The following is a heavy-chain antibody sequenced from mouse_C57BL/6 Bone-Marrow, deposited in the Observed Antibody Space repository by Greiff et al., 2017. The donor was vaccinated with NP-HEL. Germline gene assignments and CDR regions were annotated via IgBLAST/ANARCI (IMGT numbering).Heavy chain of an antibody. Sequence: QVQLQQSGAELARPGASVKLSCKATGYTFTGYWIEWVKQRPGHGLEWIGEILPGSGSTNYNEKFKGKATFTADTSSNTAYMQLSSLTTEDSAIYYCAALLWHRPGYFDVWGTGTTVTVSS. D-gene: IGHD2-1*01. J-gene: IGHJ1*03. V-gene: IGHV1-9*01. CDR2: ILPGSGST. CDR1: GYTFTGYW. CDR3: AALLWHRPGYFDV.